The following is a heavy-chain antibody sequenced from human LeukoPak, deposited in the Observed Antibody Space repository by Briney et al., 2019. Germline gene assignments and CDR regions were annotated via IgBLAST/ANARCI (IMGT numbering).Heavy chain of an antibody. CDR2: INPTSCAT. CDR3: AREVSWTTVTTRHYFYYYMDV. CDR1: GYSFTHFH. J-gene: IGHJ6*03. Sequence: ASVKVSFKASGYSFTHFHVHWVRQAPGQGLEWVGIINPTSCATTYAQKFQGRVTMTGDMSTSTVYMELSGLGSEDTAVYYCAREVSWTTVTTRHYFYYYMDVWGKGTTVTVSS. D-gene: IGHD4-11*01. V-gene: IGHV1-46*01.